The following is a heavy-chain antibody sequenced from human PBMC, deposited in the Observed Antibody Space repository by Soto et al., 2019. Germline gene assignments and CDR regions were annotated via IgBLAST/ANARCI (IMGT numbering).Heavy chain of an antibody. D-gene: IGHD3-22*01. CDR2: INPSGGST. Sequence: ASVKVSCKASGYTFTSYYMHWVRQAPGQGLEWMGIINPSGGSTSYAQKFQGRVTMTRDTSTSTVYMELSSLRSEDTAVYYCARSEERLPPRAMIVVEDRNLSPYYYGMDVWGQGTTVTVSS. CDR3: ARSEERLPPRAMIVVEDRNLSPYYYGMDV. CDR1: GYTFTSYY. J-gene: IGHJ6*02. V-gene: IGHV1-46*01.